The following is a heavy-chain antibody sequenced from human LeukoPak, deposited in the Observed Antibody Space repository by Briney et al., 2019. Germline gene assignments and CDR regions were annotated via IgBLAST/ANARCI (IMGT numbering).Heavy chain of an antibody. J-gene: IGHJ3*02. CDR2: ISAYNGNT. D-gene: IGHD1-26*01. V-gene: IGHV1-18*01. Sequence: GSSVKVSCKASGYTFTSYGTSWVRQAPGQGLEWMGWISAYNGNTNYAQKLQGRVTMTTDTSTSTAYMELRSLRSDDTAVYYCARVLVGATREGAFDIWGQGTMVTVSS. CDR3: ARVLVGATREGAFDI. CDR1: GYTFTSYG.